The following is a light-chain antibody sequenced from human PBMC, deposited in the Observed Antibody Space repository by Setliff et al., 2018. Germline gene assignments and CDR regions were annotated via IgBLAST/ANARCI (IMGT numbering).Light chain of an antibody. J-gene: IGLJ1*01. V-gene: IGLV3-21*03. CDR2: DDT. CDR1: NIGAKS. CDR3: QVWNSETYPYV. Sequence: ELTQPPSVSVAPGRTARIPCGGANIGAKSVHWYQHRAGQAPVLVVYDDTDRPSGIPERFSGSNSGNTATLTISRVEAGDKADYYCQVWNSETYPYVFGSGTKVTVL.